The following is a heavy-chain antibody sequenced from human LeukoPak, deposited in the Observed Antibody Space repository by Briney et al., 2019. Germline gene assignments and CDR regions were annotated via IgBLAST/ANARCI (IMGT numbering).Heavy chain of an antibody. CDR1: GGSISSSSYY. V-gene: IGHV4-39*01. CDR3: ARHYLGGNYPDYFSH. Sequence: PSETLSLTCTVSGGSISSSSYYWGWIRQPPGKGLEWIGSIYYSGNTYYNPSLKSRVTISIDTSKNQFSLNLNSVTAADTALYSCARHYLGGNYPDYFSHWGQGTLVTVSS. D-gene: IGHD1-26*01. J-gene: IGHJ4*02. CDR2: IYYSGNT.